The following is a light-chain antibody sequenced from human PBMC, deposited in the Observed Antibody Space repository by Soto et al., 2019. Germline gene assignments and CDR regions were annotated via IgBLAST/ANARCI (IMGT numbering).Light chain of an antibody. Sequence: DIQMTQSPSTLSASVGGRVTISCRASQSIIWLAWFQQKPGKAPKVLIYMVSSLQSGVPSRFSGRGSGTDFTLTIASLQTDDVAPYYCLQYNTYPWTFGQGTKVDIK. CDR1: QSIIW. CDR2: MVS. V-gene: IGKV1-5*03. CDR3: LQYNTYPWT. J-gene: IGKJ1*01.